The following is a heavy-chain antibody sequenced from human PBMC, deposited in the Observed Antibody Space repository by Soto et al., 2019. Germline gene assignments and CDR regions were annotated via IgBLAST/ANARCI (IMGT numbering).Heavy chain of an antibody. CDR2: IYYSGST. CDR3: ARSPPGYCSSTSCYRLYYYYYYMDV. CDR1: GGSISSGGYY. J-gene: IGHJ6*03. D-gene: IGHD2-2*01. V-gene: IGHV4-31*03. Sequence: PSETLSLTCTVSGGSISSGGYYWSWIRQHPGKGLEWIGYIYYSGSTYYNPSLKSRVTISVDTSKNQFSLKLSSVTAADTAVYYCARSPPGYCSSTSCYRLYYYYYYMDVWGKGTTVTVSS.